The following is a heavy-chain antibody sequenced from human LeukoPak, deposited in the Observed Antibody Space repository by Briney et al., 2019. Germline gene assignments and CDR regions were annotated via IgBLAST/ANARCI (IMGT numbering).Heavy chain of an antibody. V-gene: IGHV4-59*01. CDR3: ARETCSSTSCYYDY. CDR1: GGSISSYY. D-gene: IGHD2-2*01. J-gene: IGHJ4*02. CDR2: IYYSGST. Sequence: PSETLSVTCTVSGGSISSYYWSWIRQPPGKGLEWIGYIYYSGSTNYNPSLKSRVTISVDTSKNQFSLKLSSVTAADTAVYYCARETCSSTSCYYDYWGQGTLVTVSS.